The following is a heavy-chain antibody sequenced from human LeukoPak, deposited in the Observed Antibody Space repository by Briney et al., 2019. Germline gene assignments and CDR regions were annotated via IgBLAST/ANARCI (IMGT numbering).Heavy chain of an antibody. V-gene: IGHV4-39*01. Sequence: PSETLSLTCTVSGGSISSSSYYWGWIRQPPGQGLEWIGSIYYSGSTYYNPSLKSRVTISVDTSKNQFSLKLSSVTAADTAVYYCARMGSSWAYYFDYWGQGTLVTVSS. D-gene: IGHD6-13*01. CDR3: ARMGSSWAYYFDY. CDR1: GGSISSSSYY. CDR2: IYYSGST. J-gene: IGHJ4*02.